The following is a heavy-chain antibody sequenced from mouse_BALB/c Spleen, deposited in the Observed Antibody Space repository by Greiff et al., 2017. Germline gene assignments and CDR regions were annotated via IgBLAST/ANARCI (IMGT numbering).Heavy chain of an antibody. Sequence: QVQLKQSGAELAKPGASVKMSCKASGYTFTSYWMHWVKQRPGQGLEWIGYINPSTGYTEYNQKFKDKATLTADKSSSTAYMQLSSLTSEDSAVYYCASFPYGFAYWGQGTLVTVSA. J-gene: IGHJ3*01. CDR2: INPSTGYT. CDR3: ASFPYGFAY. V-gene: IGHV1-7*01. CDR1: GYTFTSYW.